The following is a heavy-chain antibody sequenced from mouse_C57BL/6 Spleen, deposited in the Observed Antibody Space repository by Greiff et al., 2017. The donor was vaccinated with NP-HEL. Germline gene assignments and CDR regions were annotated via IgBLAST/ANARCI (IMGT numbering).Heavy chain of an antibody. Sequence: VQLQQSGAELVRPGASVKLSCTASGFNIKDYYMHWVKQRPEQGLEWIGRIDPEDGDTEYAPKFQGKATMTADTSSNTAYLQLSSLTSEDTAVYYCTILYYGSSYWAYWGQGTLVTVSA. V-gene: IGHV14-1*01. J-gene: IGHJ3*01. CDR3: TILYYGSSYWAY. D-gene: IGHD1-1*01. CDR1: GFNIKDYY. CDR2: IDPEDGDT.